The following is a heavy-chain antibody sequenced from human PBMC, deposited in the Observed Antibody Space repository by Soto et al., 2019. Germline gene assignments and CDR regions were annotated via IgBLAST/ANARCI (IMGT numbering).Heavy chain of an antibody. D-gene: IGHD2-2*02. CDR2: INHSGST. CDR1: GGSFSGYY. J-gene: IGHJ4*02. V-gene: IGHV4-34*01. Sequence: SETWSLTCAVYGGSFSGYYWSWIRQSPGKGLEWIGEINHSGSTNYNPSLKSRVTISVDTSKNQFSLKLSSVTAADTAVYYCARGQGCSSTSCYIPFDYWGQGTLVTVSS. CDR3: ARGQGCSSTSCYIPFDY.